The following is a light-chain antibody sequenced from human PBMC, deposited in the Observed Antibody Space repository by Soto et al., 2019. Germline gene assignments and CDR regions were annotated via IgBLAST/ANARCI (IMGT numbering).Light chain of an antibody. CDR1: QTVRNHY. J-gene: IGKJ5*01. Sequence: SVLTPSQCNMYPSPGARATLSCRASQTVRNHYLAWYQQKPGQAPRLLIYGASSRATGTPDRFSGSGSGTDFTLTINRLEPEDFAVYYCQQYHNWPITFGQGRLLEIK. CDR2: GAS. V-gene: IGKV3-20*01. CDR3: QQYHNWPIT.